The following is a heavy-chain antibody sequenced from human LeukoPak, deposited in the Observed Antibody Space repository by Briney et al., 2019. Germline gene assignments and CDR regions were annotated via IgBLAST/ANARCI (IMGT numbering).Heavy chain of an antibody. CDR3: ARDYVYDFWSGYWSGYYYYMDV. Sequence: SETLSLTCTVSGYSISSGYYWGWIRQPPGKGLEWIGSIYHSGSTYYNPSLKSRVTISVDTSKNQFSLKLSSVTAADTAVYYCARDYVYDFWSGYWSGYYYYMDVWGKGTTVTVSS. J-gene: IGHJ6*03. V-gene: IGHV4-38-2*02. CDR1: GYSISSGYY. D-gene: IGHD3-3*01. CDR2: IYHSGST.